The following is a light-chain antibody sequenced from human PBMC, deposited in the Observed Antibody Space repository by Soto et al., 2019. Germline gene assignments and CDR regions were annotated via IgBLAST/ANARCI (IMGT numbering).Light chain of an antibody. Sequence: QSALTQPPSASGSPGQSVTISCTGTSSDVGAYIFVSWYQQHPGKAPKLMVYDVNRRPPGVPDRFFGSKSGNTASLTVSGLQAEDEADYYCSSYAGSNNFLVFGGGTKLTVL. CDR1: SSDVGAYIF. V-gene: IGLV2-8*01. CDR3: SSYAGSNNFLV. J-gene: IGLJ2*01. CDR2: DVN.